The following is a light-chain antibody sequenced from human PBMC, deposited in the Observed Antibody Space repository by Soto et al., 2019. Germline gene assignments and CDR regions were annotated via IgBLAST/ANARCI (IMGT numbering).Light chain of an antibody. CDR1: SSDVGGYNY. CDR2: EAD. Sequence: QSVLAQPASVSVSPGQSTISSCTGTSSDVGGYNYVSWYQQHPGKAPKFRIYEADTRASGVSDRFSGSKSGNTASLTISGLQAEDEADYYCSSYTSSNTLVFGTGTKVTVL. V-gene: IGLV2-14*01. J-gene: IGLJ1*01. CDR3: SSYTSSNTLV.